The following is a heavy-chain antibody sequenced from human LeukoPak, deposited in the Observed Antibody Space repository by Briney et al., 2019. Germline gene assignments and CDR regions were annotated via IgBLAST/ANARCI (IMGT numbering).Heavy chain of an antibody. J-gene: IGHJ4*02. CDR3: ATYRQIQVPFEF. CDR2: IFPSSVEI. CDR1: GFTSSSYS. V-gene: IGHV3-21*04. Sequence: SGGSLRLSCAASGFTSSSYSMNWVRQAPGKGLEWVSTIFPSSVEIHYADSVKGRFTISRDNSRSTLSLQMDSLRAEDTATYYCATYRQIQVPFEFWGQGTLVTVSS. D-gene: IGHD5-18*01.